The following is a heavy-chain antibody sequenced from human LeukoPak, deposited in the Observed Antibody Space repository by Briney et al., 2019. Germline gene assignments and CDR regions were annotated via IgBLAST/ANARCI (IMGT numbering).Heavy chain of an antibody. CDR1: GGSISSSSYY. CDR3: ARGRGFASSSYYFDY. Sequence: SETLSLTCTVSGGSISSSSYYWNWIRQPAGKGLEWIGRIYTSGSANYNPSLKSRVTISVDTSRNQFSLQLSSVTAADTAVYYCARGRGFASSSYYFDYWGQGTLVTVSS. J-gene: IGHJ4*02. V-gene: IGHV4-61*02. D-gene: IGHD6-6*01. CDR2: IYTSGSA.